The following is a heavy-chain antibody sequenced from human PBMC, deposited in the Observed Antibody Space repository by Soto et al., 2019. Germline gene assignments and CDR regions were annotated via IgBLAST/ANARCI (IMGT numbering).Heavy chain of an antibody. D-gene: IGHD3-22*01. V-gene: IGHV3-23*01. CDR2: ISGSAGST. Sequence: EVQLLESGGGLVQPGGSLRLSCAASGFTFSSYAMSWVRQAPGKGLEWVSAISGSAGSTYYADSVKGRFTISRENSKNTLYLQINTLRAEDKAVYYCASRSTMIVVVIGGAFDVSGQVTMVTVSS. CDR3: ASRSTMIVVVIGGAFDV. J-gene: IGHJ3*01. CDR1: GFTFSSYA.